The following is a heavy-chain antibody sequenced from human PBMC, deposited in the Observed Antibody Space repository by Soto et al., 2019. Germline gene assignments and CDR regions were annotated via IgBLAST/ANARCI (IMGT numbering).Heavy chain of an antibody. Sequence: QVQLVQSGAEVKKPGSSVKVSCKASGGTFSSYAISWVRQAPGQGLEWMGGIIPIFGTANYAQKFQGRVTITAEKSTSTAYMELSSLRSEDTAVYYCARSPYYYGSGSYIYWGQGTLVTVSS. CDR1: GGTFSSYA. CDR2: IIPIFGTA. J-gene: IGHJ4*02. D-gene: IGHD3-10*01. CDR3: ARSPYYYGSGSYIY. V-gene: IGHV1-69*06.